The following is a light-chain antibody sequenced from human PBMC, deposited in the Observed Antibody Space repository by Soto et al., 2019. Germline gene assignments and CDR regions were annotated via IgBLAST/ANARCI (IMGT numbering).Light chain of an antibody. CDR1: QRVSTGY. CDR2: GAS. J-gene: IGKJ1*01. V-gene: IGKV3-20*01. Sequence: ELVLTQSPGTLSLSPRERATLSCRASQRVSTGYLAWFQQKPGQAPRLLIYGASGRATGIPERFSGSGSGTDFALTISRLEPEDFAVYYCQQYDSSPWTFGQGTKVEIK. CDR3: QQYDSSPWT.